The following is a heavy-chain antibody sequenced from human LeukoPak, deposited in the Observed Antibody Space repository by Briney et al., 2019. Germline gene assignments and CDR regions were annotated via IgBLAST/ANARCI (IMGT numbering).Heavy chain of an antibody. CDR2: ISWNSGSI. CDR3: AKEVGVAGTLDAFDI. J-gene: IGHJ3*02. CDR1: GFTFDDYA. Sequence: GGSLRLSCAASGFTFDDYAMHWVRQAPGKGLEGVSGISWNSGSIGYADSVKGRFTISRDNAKNSLYLQMNSLRAEDMALYYCAKEVGVAGTLDAFDIWGQGTMVTVSS. D-gene: IGHD6-19*01. V-gene: IGHV3-9*03.